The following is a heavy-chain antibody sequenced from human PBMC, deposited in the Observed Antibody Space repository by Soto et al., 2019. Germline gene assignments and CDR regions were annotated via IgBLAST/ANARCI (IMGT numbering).Heavy chain of an antibody. Sequence: PGGSLRLSCAASGFTFSSYAMSWVRQAPGKGLEWVSAISGSGGSTYYADSVKGRFTISRDNSKNTLYLQMNSLRAEDTAVYYCAKDARAYYDYVWGSYRFDYWGQGTLVTVSS. V-gene: IGHV3-23*01. CDR3: AKDARAYYDYVWGSYRFDY. D-gene: IGHD3-16*02. CDR1: GFTFSSYA. J-gene: IGHJ4*02. CDR2: ISGSGGST.